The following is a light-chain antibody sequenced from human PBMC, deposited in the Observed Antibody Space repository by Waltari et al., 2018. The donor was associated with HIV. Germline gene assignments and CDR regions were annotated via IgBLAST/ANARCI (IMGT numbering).Light chain of an antibody. CDR2: PDN. CDR3: ATWDDRLNYWV. V-gene: IGLV1-44*01. J-gene: IGLJ3*02. CDR1: TSNLGTNS. Sequence: QSVVTQPPSASGAPGQRVTISCSGSTSNLGTNSLSWYQQFPGTAPKLLIYPDNERPSGVPDRFSGSKSGTSASLAISGLQSEDEADYYCATWDDRLNYWVFGGGTKLTVL.